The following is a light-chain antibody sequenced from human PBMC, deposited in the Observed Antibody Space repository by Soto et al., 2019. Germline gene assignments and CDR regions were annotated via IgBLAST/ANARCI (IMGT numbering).Light chain of an antibody. Sequence: EIALTQSPGTLLLYHGERATLSCRASHNVYINSLAWYQQKPGQTPRLLIYGGATRATDVLDMLSGRWSGTDYAFAIIGLEPEYSLFYYGQQYDGAPFTFRPWTNVDI. CDR1: HNVYINS. CDR3: QQYDGAPFT. V-gene: IGKV3-20*01. CDR2: GGA. J-gene: IGKJ3*01.